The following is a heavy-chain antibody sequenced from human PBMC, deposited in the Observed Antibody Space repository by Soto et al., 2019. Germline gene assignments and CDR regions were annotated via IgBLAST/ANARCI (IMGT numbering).Heavy chain of an antibody. J-gene: IGHJ5*02. CDR3: ARGKMVNTEHWFDL. V-gene: IGHV1-18*01. CDR1: GYSFTSYG. D-gene: IGHD5-18*01. CDR2: ISCYNGKT. Sequence: QVHLVQSGAEVKKPGASVQVSCKASGYSFTSYGISWVRQAAGQGLEWMAWISCYNGKTRFAPKYQGRLTMTIDTSPGPAYMDLRSLRSDGAALYFCARGKMVNTEHWFDLWGQGTLVTVSS.